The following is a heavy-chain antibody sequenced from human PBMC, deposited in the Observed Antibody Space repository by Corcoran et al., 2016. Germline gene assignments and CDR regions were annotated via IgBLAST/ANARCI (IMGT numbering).Heavy chain of an antibody. CDR2: IIPIFGTA. Sequence: QVQLVQSGAEVKKPGSSVKVSCKASGGTFSSYAISWVRQAPGQGLEWMGGIIPIFGTANYAQKFQGRVTITADESTSTAYMELSSLRSEDTAVYYCAVSKIIAAPPSGWYFDLWGRGTLVTVSS. D-gene: IGHD6-6*01. CDR1: GGTFSSYA. V-gene: IGHV1-69*01. J-gene: IGHJ2*01. CDR3: AVSKIIAAPPSGWYFDL.